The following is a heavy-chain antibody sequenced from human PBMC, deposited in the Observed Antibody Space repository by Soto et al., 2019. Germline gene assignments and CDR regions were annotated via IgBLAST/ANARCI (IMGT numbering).Heavy chain of an antibody. J-gene: IGHJ6*02. V-gene: IGHV3-23*01. CDR2: ISGGGSST. D-gene: IGHD6-6*01. CDR1: GFTFSSYA. Sequence: EVQLLESGGGLVQPGGSLRLSCAASGFTFSSYAMSWVRQAPGRGLEWVSTISGGGSSTYYADSVKGRFTISRDNSKNTLYVQMNSLRVEDTAVFYCAKDLRTSSSGGGMDVWGQGTTVTVSS. CDR3: AKDLRTSSSGGGMDV.